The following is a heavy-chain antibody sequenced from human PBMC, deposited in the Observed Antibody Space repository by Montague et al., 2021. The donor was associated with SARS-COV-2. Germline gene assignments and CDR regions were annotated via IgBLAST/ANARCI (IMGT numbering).Heavy chain of an antibody. CDR1: GFTFRSYG. CDR2: IWYDGSNK. Sequence: SLRLSCAASGFTFRSYGMHWVRQAPGKGLEWVAVIWYDGSNKYYADSVKGRFTISRDNSKNTLYPQMNSLRAEDTAVYYCARDSRGDSEHFDYWGQGTLVTVSS. V-gene: IGHV3-33*01. D-gene: IGHD3-10*01. CDR3: ARDSRGDSEHFDY. J-gene: IGHJ4*02.